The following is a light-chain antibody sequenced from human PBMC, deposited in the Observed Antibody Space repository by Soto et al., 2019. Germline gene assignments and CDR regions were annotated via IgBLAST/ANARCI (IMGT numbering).Light chain of an antibody. CDR1: SGHSNYA. CDR2: LNSDGSH. Sequence: QPVLTQSPSASASLGASVKLTRTLSSGHSNYAIAWHQQQPEKGPRFLMKLNSDGSHSKGDGIPDRFSGSSSGAERYLTISTLQSEDEADYYCQTWVTGIHIFGGGTKLTVL. J-gene: IGLJ2*01. V-gene: IGLV4-69*01. CDR3: QTWVTGIHI.